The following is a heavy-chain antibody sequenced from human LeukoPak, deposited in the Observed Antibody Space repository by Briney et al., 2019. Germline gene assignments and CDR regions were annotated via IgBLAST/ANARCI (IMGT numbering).Heavy chain of an antibody. J-gene: IGHJ4*02. Sequence: GDSLNISGKGSGYTFTSYWSAGVRQMPGKGLEWMGIISPGDSDTRSSPSFQGQVTISADKYISTAYLQWSSLKASDTAMYYCAIPPITMVRGVKFDYWGQGTLVTVSS. D-gene: IGHD3-10*01. CDR2: ISPGDSDT. V-gene: IGHV5-51*01. CDR3: AIPPITMVRGVKFDY. CDR1: GYTFTSYW.